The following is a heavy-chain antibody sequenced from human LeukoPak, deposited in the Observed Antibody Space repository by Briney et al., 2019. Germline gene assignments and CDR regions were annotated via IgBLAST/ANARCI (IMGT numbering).Heavy chain of an antibody. CDR1: GDSISSFY. D-gene: IGHD5-18*01. V-gene: IGHV4-4*07. CDR3: ARDGTAMISFDY. J-gene: IGHJ4*02. Sequence: SETLSLTCTVSGDSISSFYWSWIRQPAGKGLQWIGRIYTSGSTNYNPSLKSRVTMSVDTSKNQFSLKLTSVTAADTAVYYCARDGTAMISFDYWGQGTLVTVSS. CDR2: IYTSGST.